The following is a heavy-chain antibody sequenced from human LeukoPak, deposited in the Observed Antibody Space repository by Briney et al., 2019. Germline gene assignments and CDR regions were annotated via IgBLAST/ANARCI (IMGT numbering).Heavy chain of an antibody. CDR1: GGSISSRSYY. CDR3: ARRRSLSGANCYFDY. CDR2: IHYSGST. D-gene: IGHD4/OR15-4a*01. J-gene: IGHJ4*02. Sequence: PSETLSLTCTVSGGSISSRSYYWDWIRQPPGKGLEWIGAIHYSGSTYYNPSLKSRVTISVDTSKNQFSLKLSSVTAADTAVYCCARRRSLSGANCYFDYWGQGTLVTVSS. V-gene: IGHV4-39*01.